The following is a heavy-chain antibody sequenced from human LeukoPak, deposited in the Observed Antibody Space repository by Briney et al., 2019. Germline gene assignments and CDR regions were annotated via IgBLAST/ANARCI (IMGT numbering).Heavy chain of an antibody. CDR3: ATGGIVVVPTAPWAGFDY. D-gene: IGHD2-2*01. J-gene: IGHJ4*02. CDR2: TKSNTTGGTT. V-gene: IGHV3-15*01. CDR1: GLTFSDAW. Sequence: GGSLRLSCVVSGLTFSDAWTNWVRQAPGKGLEWIGRTKSNTTGGTTEYAAPVKGRFTISRDDSKDTFYLQMNNVKTEDTAVYYCATGGIVVVPTAPWAGFDYWGQGTLVTVSS.